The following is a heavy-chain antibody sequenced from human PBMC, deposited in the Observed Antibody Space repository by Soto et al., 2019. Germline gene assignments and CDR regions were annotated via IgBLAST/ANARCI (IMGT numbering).Heavy chain of an antibody. J-gene: IGHJ4*02. CDR3: VRDPQRNDY. Sequence: QVQLVQSGAEVKKPGASVKVSCKASGYAFSSYGISWVRQAPGQGLEWMGWISASNGNRDYAQQFQGRVIMTSDTSRTTAYMELRSLRSDDTAVYYCVRDPQRNDYWGQGTLVNVSS. D-gene: IGHD2-2*01. CDR2: ISASNGNR. V-gene: IGHV1-18*04. CDR1: GYAFSSYG.